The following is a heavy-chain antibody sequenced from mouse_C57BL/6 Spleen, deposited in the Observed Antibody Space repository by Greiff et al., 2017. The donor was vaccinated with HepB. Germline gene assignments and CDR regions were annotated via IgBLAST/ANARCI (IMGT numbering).Heavy chain of an antibody. V-gene: IGHV5-17*01. J-gene: IGHJ4*01. CDR3: ANDLPYAMDY. Sequence: EVHLVESGGGLVKPGGSLKLSCAASGFTFSDYGMHWVRQAPEKGLEWVAYISSGSSTIYYADTVKGRFTISRDNAKNTLFLQMTSLRSEDTAMYYCANDLPYAMDYWGQGTSVTVSS. CDR1: GFTFSDYG. CDR2: ISSGSSTI. D-gene: IGHD5-1*01.